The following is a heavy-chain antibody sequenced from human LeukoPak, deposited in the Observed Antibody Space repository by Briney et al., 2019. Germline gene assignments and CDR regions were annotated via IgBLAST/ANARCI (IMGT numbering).Heavy chain of an antibody. CDR2: IDWDEYK. V-gene: IGHV2-70*01. J-gene: IGHJ4*02. D-gene: IGHD5-18*01. CDR1: GFSLSTSGMF. Sequence: GPTLVNPTQTPTLTFTFSGFSLSTSGMFVSWIRQPPRKALQWLALIDWDEYKYYSTSLKTRLTISKDTSKNQVVLTMTNMGPVDTATYYCARYVDTLFDYWGQGTLVTVSS. CDR3: ARYVDTLFDY.